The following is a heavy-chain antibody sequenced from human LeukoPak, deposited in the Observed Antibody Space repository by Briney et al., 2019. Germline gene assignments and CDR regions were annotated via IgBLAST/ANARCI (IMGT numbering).Heavy chain of an antibody. V-gene: IGHV4-61*05. CDR3: ARVGGPGVIYGGFDY. Sequence: SETLSLTCTVSGGSISSSSYYWGWIRQPPGKGLEWIGYIYYSGSTNYNPSLKSRVTISVDTSKNQFSLKLSSVTAADTAVYYCARVGGPGVIYGGFDYWGQGTLVTVSS. CDR2: IYYSGST. J-gene: IGHJ4*02. CDR1: GGSISSSSYY. D-gene: IGHD3-16*01.